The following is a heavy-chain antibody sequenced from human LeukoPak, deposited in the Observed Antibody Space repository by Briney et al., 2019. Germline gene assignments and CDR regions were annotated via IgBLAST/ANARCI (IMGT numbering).Heavy chain of an antibody. CDR2: IIPIFGTA. CDR1: GGTFSSYA. V-gene: IGHV1-69*06. Sequence: ASVKVSCKASGGTFSSYAISWVRQAPGQGLEWMGGIIPIFGTANYAQKFQGRVTITADKSTSTAYMELSSLRSEDTAVYYCARGMVGYSSSWFIFGWFDPWGQGTLVTVSS. J-gene: IGHJ5*02. CDR3: ARGMVGYSSSWFIFGWFDP. D-gene: IGHD6-13*01.